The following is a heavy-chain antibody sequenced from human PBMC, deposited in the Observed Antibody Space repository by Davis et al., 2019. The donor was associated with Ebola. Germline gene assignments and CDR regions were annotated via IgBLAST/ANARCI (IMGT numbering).Heavy chain of an antibody. CDR3: ARASFGYNSGWYADY. CDR2: VHGGNGNT. V-gene: IGHV1-3*01. CDR1: GFILTNYA. D-gene: IGHD6-19*01. J-gene: IGHJ3*01. Sequence: ASVKVSCKASGFILTNYAIHWVRQAPGQRLEWMGWVHGGNGNTRYSQRFQGRVAITTDTSASTVYLDLTSLRSDDTAVFYCARASFGYNSGWYADYWGQGTMVTVSS.